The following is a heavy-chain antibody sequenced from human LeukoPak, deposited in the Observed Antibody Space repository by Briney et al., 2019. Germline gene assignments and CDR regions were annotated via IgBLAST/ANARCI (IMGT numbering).Heavy chain of an antibody. D-gene: IGHD3-10*01. Sequence: PGGSLRLSCAASGFTFSNYAMHWVRQATGKGLEWVAVISNDGSNKYYADSVKGRFTISRDNSKNTLYLQMNSLRAEDTAVYYCAKSPLDGSGSYDSGYWGQGTLVTVSS. CDR1: GFTFSNYA. J-gene: IGHJ4*02. V-gene: IGHV3-30-3*02. CDR2: ISNDGSNK. CDR3: AKSPLDGSGSYDSGY.